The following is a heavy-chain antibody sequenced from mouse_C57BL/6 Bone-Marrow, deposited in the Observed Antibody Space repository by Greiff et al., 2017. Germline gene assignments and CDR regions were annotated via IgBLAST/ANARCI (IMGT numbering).Heavy chain of an antibody. D-gene: IGHD1-1*01. V-gene: IGHV14-4*01. CDR2: IDPVNGDT. J-gene: IGHJ2*01. CDR3: TTCFLRSLDF. CDR1: GFNSKDDY. Sequence: EVQLQQSGAELVRPGASVKLSCTASGFNSKDDYMHWVKQRPEQGLEWIGWIDPVNGDTEYASKFQGKATITADTSSNTGYLQLSSLTSEDTAVYYCTTCFLRSLDFCGQGTTLTVSS.